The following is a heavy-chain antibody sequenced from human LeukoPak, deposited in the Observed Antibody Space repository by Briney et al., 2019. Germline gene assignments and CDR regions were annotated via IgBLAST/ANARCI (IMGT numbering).Heavy chain of an antibody. J-gene: IGHJ1*01. CDR1: GFTFSNYI. CDR2: ISSGSSYI. Sequence: PGESLRLSCAASGFTFSNYIMNWVRQAPGKGLEWVSSISSGSSYIYYADSLKGRFTISRDNAKNSVYLQMNSLTAEDTAVYYCARGYSSGFYQVAEYFQQWGQGTLVTVSS. V-gene: IGHV3-21*01. CDR3: ARGYSSGFYQVAEYFQQ. D-gene: IGHD6-19*01.